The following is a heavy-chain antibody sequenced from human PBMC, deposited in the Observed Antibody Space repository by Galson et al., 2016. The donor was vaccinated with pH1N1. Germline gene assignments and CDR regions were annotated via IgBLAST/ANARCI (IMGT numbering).Heavy chain of an antibody. Sequence: SETLSLTCTVSGGSISSYYWSWIRQPPGKGLEWIGYIYYSGSTNYNHSLKSRVTISVDTSKNQFSLKLSSVTAADTAVYYCARAIFGVDPYYYYYMDVWGKGTTVTVSS. CDR2: IYYSGST. J-gene: IGHJ6*03. CDR1: GGSISSYY. D-gene: IGHD3-3*01. V-gene: IGHV4-59*08. CDR3: ARAIFGVDPYYYYYMDV.